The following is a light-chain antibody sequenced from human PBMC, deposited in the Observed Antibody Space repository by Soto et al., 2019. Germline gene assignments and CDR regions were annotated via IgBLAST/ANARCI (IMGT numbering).Light chain of an antibody. CDR3: QQRSDWPLT. V-gene: IGKV3-11*01. CDR1: QSVSIF. Sequence: DIVLTQSPATLSLSPGERATLSCRASQSVSIFLAWYQQKPGQAPRLLIYDASNRATGIPARFSGSGSGTDFTLTISSLEPEDFAVYYCQQRSDWPLTFGGGTKVEI. CDR2: DAS. J-gene: IGKJ4*01.